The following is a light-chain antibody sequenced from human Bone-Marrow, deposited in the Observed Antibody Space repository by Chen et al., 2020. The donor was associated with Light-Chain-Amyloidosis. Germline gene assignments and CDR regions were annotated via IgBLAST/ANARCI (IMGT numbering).Light chain of an antibody. CDR1: DLPTKY. Sequence: SYELTQPPSVSVSPGQTARITCSGDDLPTKYAYWYQQKPGQAPVLGIHRDTERPSWISERFSGSSSRTTATLTISGVQAEDEADYHCQSADSSGTYEVIFGGGTKLTVL. V-gene: IGLV3-25*03. CDR2: RDT. CDR3: QSADSSGTYEVI. J-gene: IGLJ2*01.